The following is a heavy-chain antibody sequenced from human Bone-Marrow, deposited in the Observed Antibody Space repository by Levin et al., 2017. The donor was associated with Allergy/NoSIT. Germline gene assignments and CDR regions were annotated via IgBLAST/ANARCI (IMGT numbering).Heavy chain of an antibody. CDR3: ARREMAASGGAFDL. V-gene: IGHV1-2*06. CDR1: GYTFIDYY. J-gene: IGHJ3*01. CDR2: INPKSGDT. Sequence: ASVKVSCKASGYTFIDYYLYWVRQAPGQGLEWMGRINPKSGDTIYAQKFQGRVTMTMDTSISAAYMELARLRSDDTAVFYCARREMAASGGAFDLWGKGTLVTVSS. D-gene: IGHD5-24*01.